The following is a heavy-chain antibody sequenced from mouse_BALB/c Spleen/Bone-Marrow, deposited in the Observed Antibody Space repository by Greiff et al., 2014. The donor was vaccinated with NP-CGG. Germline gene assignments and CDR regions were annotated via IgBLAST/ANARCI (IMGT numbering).Heavy chain of an antibody. Sequence: VQLKESGPELEKPGASVKISCKASGYSFTGYNMNWGEQTNGKSLEWIGNIDPYYGGISYNQKFKDKATLTVDRSSSTAYMQLKSLTSEDSAVYYCARSIEYRPLTYWGQGTLVTVSA. CDR2: IDPYYGGI. CDR1: GYSFTGYN. D-gene: IGHD2-14*01. CDR3: ARSIEYRPLTY. J-gene: IGHJ3*01. V-gene: IGHV1-39*01.